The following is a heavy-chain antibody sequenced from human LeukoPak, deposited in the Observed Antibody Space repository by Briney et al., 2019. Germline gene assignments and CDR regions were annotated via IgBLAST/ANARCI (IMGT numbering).Heavy chain of an antibody. CDR3: ASPTVVAATDDAFDI. V-gene: IGHV4-39*07. J-gene: IGHJ3*02. CDR2: IYYSGST. D-gene: IGHD2-15*01. Sequence: SETLSLTCTVSGASISNSSYYWDWIRQPPGKGLEWIGSIYYSGSTYYNPSLKSRVTISVDTSKNQFSLKLSSVTAADTAVYYCASPTVVAATDDAFDIWGQGTMVTVSS. CDR1: GASISNSSYY.